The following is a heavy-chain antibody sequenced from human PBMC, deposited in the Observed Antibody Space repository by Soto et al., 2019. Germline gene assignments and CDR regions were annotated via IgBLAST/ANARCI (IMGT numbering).Heavy chain of an antibody. D-gene: IGHD2-2*01. CDR3: ARDWYQKGYYYYMDV. J-gene: IGHJ6*03. CDR2: ISGYTGDT. Sequence: QVQLVQSGGEVKKPGASVKVSCKASGYTFTNYGLSWVRQAPGQGLEWVGWISGYTGDTNYAQKVQGRITLTTDTSTSTAYMELMSLRFDDTAVYYCARDWYQKGYYYYMDVWGKGTTVTVSS. CDR1: GYTFTNYG. V-gene: IGHV1-18*01.